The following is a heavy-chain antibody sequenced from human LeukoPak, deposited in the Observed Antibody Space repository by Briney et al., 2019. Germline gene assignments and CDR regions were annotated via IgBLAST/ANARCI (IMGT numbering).Heavy chain of an antibody. D-gene: IGHD1-26*01. CDR3: ARDRRVRAGAELGY. V-gene: IGHV1-18*01. CDR2: ISAYNGNT. Sequence: GASVKVSCKASGYTFTSYGISWVRQAPGQGLERMGWISAYNGNTNYAQKLQGRVTMTTDTSTSTAYMELRSLRSDDTAVYYCARDRRVRAGAELGYWGQGTLVTVSS. J-gene: IGHJ4*02. CDR1: GYTFTSYG.